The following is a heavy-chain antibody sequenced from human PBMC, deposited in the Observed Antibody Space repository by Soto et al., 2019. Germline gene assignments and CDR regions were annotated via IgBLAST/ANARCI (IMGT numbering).Heavy chain of an antibody. J-gene: IGHJ6*03. D-gene: IGHD1-7*01. CDR3: ARAMGNWNYSYYYYYMDV. CDR1: GFTFSDYY. V-gene: IGHV3-11*01. Sequence: QVQLVESGGGLVKPGGSLRLSCAASGFTFSDYYMSWIRQAPGKGLEWVSYISSSGSTIYYADSVKVRFTISRDSAKNSLYLRMNSLRAEDTAVYYWARAMGNWNYSYYYYYMDVWGKGATVTVSS. CDR2: ISSSGSTI.